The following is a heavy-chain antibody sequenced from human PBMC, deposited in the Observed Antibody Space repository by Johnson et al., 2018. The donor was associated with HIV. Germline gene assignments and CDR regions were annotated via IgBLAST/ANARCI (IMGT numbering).Heavy chain of an antibody. CDR3: AKGRGYDYDALDF. CDR1: GFVFSDYV. V-gene: IGHV3-30*02. Sequence: VQLVESGGGLVQPGGSLRLSCAASGFVFSDYVMHWVRQAPGKGLDWVTFIRYDGSGKYYADSVRGRFSISRDKSKDTLYLQMSSLRAEDTAVYYCAKGRGYDYDALDFWGQGTMVTVSS. CDR2: IRYDGSGK. D-gene: IGHD5-12*01. J-gene: IGHJ3*01.